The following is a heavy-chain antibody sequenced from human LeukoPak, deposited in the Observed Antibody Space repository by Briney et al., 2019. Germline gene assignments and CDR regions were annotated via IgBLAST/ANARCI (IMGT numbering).Heavy chain of an antibody. J-gene: IGHJ4*02. V-gene: IGHV3-30*04. D-gene: IGHD2-15*01. CDR1: GSTFSSYA. Sequence: GGSLRLSCAASGSTFSSYAMHWVRQAPGKGLEWVAVISYDGSNKYYADSVKGRFTISRDNSKNTLYLQMNSLRAEDTAVYYCAVAATWDPQYDYWGQGTLVTVSS. CDR2: ISYDGSNK. CDR3: AVAATWDPQYDY.